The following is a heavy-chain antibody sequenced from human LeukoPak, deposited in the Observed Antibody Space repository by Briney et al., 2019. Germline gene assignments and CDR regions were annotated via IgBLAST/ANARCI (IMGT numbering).Heavy chain of an antibody. CDR1: GYTFTSYG. CDR2: ISAYNGNT. J-gene: IGHJ4*02. D-gene: IGHD6-19*01. V-gene: IGHV1-18*01. CDR3: ARAIGSGWYDYFDY. Sequence: ASVKVSCKASGYTFTSYGISWVRQAPGQGLEWMGWISAYNGNTNYAQKLQGRVTMTTDTSTSTAYMELSSLRSEDTAVYYCARAIGSGWYDYFDYWGQGTLVTVSS.